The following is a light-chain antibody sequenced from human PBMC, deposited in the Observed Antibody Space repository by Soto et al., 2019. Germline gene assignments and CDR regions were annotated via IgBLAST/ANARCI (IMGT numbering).Light chain of an antibody. CDR1: SSNIGAGHD. Sequence: QSVLAQPPSVSGAPGQRVSISCTGSSSNIGAGHDVHWYQQLPGTAPKLLIFDNSHRPSGVPDRFSGSKSGTSASLAITGLQAEDEADYYCQSYDSSPSGYVFGTGTKVTV. J-gene: IGLJ1*01. CDR3: QSYDSSPSGYV. V-gene: IGLV1-40*01. CDR2: DNS.